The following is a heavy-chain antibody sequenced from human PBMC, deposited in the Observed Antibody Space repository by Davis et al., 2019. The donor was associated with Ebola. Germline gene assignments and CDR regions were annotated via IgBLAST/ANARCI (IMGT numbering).Heavy chain of an antibody. J-gene: IGHJ6*03. D-gene: IGHD5-12*01. V-gene: IGHV3-30-3*01. CDR1: GFTFSSYA. CDR2: ISYDGSNK. CDR3: ARDGRSIGWLHYYYYYYYMDV. Sequence: PGGSLRLTWAASGFTFSSYAMHWVRQAPGKGLEWVAVISYDGSNKYYADSGKGRFTISRDNSKNSLYLQMNSLRAEDTAVYYFARDGRSIGWLHYYYYYYYMDVWGKGTTVTVSS.